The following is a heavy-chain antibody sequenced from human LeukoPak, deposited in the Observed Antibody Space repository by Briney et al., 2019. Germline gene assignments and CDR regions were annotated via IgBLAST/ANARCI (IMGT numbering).Heavy chain of an antibody. Sequence: ASVKVSCKASGYTFTGYYMHWVRQAPGQGLEWMGWINPNSGGTNYAQKFQGRVTMTRGTSISTAYMELSRLRSDDTAVYYCASRGYSGYGDRHAPAKYYYYGMDVWGQGTTVTVSS. J-gene: IGHJ6*02. CDR3: ASRGYSGYGDRHAPAKYYYYGMDV. D-gene: IGHD5-12*01. CDR2: INPNSGGT. V-gene: IGHV1-2*02. CDR1: GYTFTGYY.